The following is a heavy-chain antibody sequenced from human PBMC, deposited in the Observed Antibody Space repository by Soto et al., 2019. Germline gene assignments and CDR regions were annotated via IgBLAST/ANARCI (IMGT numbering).Heavy chain of an antibody. Sequence: SETLSLTCTVSGGSISSYYWSWIRQPPGKGLEWIGYIYYSWTTNYNPSLKSRVTISVDTSRNQFSLKLSSVTAADTAVYYCASVMATSNNWFDPWGQGTLVTVS. J-gene: IGHJ5*02. V-gene: IGHV4-59*08. CDR3: ASVMATSNNWFDP. CDR1: GGSISSYY. CDR2: IYYSWTT. D-gene: IGHD2-21*01.